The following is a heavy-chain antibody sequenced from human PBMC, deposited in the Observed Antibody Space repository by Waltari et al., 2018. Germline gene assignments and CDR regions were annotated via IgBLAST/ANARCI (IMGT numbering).Heavy chain of an antibody. CDR3: ARGRGAPGALDI. J-gene: IGHJ3*02. CDR1: GFPFRSHW. Sequence: EVQLVESGGDLVQPGGSLRLSCAASGFPFRSHWMYWGRQDPGKGLVWVSRINSDGSVINHADSVRGRFTISRDNAENMMFLQMNSLRADDTAVYYCARGRGAPGALDIWGQGTLVTVSS. CDR2: INSDGSVI. D-gene: IGHD3-10*01. V-gene: IGHV3-74*01.